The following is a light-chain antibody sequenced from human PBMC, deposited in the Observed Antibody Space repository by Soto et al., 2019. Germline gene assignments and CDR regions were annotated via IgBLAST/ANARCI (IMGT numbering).Light chain of an antibody. J-gene: IGKJ4*01. CDR2: SAS. Sequence: DIVMTQSPDSLAVSLGERATINCKSSQSVSYSSNNKHYLAWYQQKAGQPPKLLIYSASIRESGVPDRFSGSGSGTDFTVTTGTLHAADVAVYYSQHCLSVPYTFGGGTKVELK. CDR1: QSVSYSSNNKHY. V-gene: IGKV4-1*01. CDR3: QHCLSVPYT.